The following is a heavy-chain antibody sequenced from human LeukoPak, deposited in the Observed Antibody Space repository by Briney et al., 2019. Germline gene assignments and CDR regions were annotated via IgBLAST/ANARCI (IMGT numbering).Heavy chain of an antibody. Sequence: ASVKVSCKASGYTFTSYAMHWVRQAPGQRLEWMGWINAGNGNTKYSQKFQGRVTITRDTSASTAYMGLSSLRSEDTAVYYCARGDSGRYEDYWGQGTLVTVSS. CDR3: ARGDSGRYEDY. CDR1: GYTFTSYA. J-gene: IGHJ4*02. D-gene: IGHD6-19*01. CDR2: INAGNGNT. V-gene: IGHV1-3*01.